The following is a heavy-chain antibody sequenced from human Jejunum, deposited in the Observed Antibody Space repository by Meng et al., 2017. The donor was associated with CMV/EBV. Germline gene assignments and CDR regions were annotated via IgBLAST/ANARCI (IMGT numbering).Heavy chain of an antibody. CDR3: ARGPGASTREGFDY. CDR1: VGSISNHY. V-gene: IGHV4-4*07. J-gene: IGHJ4*02. Sequence: GRRQGPAPGLVNPSGPLSPPGPVPVGSISNHYWGWIRQSAGKGLEWIGRFYSSDTYNYHPSLNSRLTMSLDTSKNQFSLNLSSVTAADTAIYYCARGPGASTREGFDYWGLGTLVTVSS. D-gene: IGHD1-26*01. CDR2: FYSSDTY.